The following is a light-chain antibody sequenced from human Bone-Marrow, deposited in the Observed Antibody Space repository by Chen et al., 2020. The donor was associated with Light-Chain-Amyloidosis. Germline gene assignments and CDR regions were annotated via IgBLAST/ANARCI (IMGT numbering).Light chain of an antibody. CDR2: RDT. CDR1: DLPTKY. J-gene: IGLJ2*01. Sequence: SYELTQPPSFSVSPGQTARLTCSGDDLPTKYAYWYQQKPGKAPVLVIHRDTERPAGISERFSGSSSGTTATVTISGVQAEDEADYHCQSADSSGTYEVIFGGGTKLTVL. V-gene: IGLV3-25*03. CDR3: QSADSSGTYEVI.